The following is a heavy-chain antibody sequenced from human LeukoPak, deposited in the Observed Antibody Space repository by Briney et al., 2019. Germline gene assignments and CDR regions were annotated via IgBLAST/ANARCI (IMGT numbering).Heavy chain of an antibody. Sequence: GGTLRLSCEASGFTFNNYDMTWVRQAPGKGLEWVSGIRGSGVSTSYADSVKGRFTISRDNSKNTLYLQMNSLRAEDTAVYYCAFTYYYGSGSYVYTTRFDYWGQGTLVTVSS. J-gene: IGHJ4*02. CDR2: IRGSGVST. CDR3: AFTYYYGSGSYVYTTRFDY. D-gene: IGHD3-10*01. CDR1: GFTFNNYD. V-gene: IGHV3-23*01.